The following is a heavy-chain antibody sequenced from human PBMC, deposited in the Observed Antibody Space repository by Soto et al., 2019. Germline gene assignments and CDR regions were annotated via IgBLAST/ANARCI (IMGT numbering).Heavy chain of an antibody. D-gene: IGHD4-17*01. V-gene: IGHV3-74*01. CDR2: IKGDEITT. Sequence: GGPLRLSSAASGFSFSNEWVHWVRQAPGKGLVWESRIKGDEITTNYADSVKGRFTISRDNAKNTVFLQMHSLRFEDTALYYCARGFYGAYGQDFWGQGILVTVSS. CDR1: GFSFSNEW. J-gene: IGHJ4*02. CDR3: ARGFYGAYGQDF.